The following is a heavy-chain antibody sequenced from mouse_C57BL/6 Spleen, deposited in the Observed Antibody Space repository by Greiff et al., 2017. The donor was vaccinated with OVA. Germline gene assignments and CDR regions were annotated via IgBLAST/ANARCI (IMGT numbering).Heavy chain of an antibody. CDR3: ARIEKKFPCWYFDV. Sequence: QSGAELVRPGASVKMSCKASGYTFTSYNMHWVKQTPRQGLEWIGAIYPGNGDTSYKQKFKGKATLTVDKASSTAYMQLSSLTSEDSAVYFCARIEKKFPCWYFDVWGTGTTVTVSA. CDR2: IYPGNGDT. J-gene: IGHJ1*03. CDR1: GYTFTSYN. V-gene: IGHV1-12*01.